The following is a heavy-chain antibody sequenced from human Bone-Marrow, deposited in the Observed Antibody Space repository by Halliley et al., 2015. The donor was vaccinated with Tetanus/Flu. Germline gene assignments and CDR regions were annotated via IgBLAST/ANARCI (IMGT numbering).Heavy chain of an antibody. CDR1: GYRFTDFW. D-gene: IGHD4-4*01. CDR2: IDPSDSYS. V-gene: IGHV5-10-1*01. CDR3: ATRNYYFDS. J-gene: IGHJ4*02. Sequence: EVQLVQSGAEVKKPGESLRISCQASGYRFTDFWINWVRQMPGKGLEWMGRIDPSDSYSIYSPSFQGHVTISLDTSITTAYLQWSSLKASDTAIYYCATRNYYFDSWGQGTLVTVSS.